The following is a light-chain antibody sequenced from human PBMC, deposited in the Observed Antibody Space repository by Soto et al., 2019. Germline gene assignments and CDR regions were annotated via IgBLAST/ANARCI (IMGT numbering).Light chain of an antibody. CDR1: SSDVGGYNY. V-gene: IGLV2-14*01. CDR3: TSYTCSSTLVV. CDR2: DVS. J-gene: IGLJ2*01. Sequence: QSVLTQPASVSGSPGQSITISCTGTSSDVGGYNYVSWYQQHPGEAPKLMIYDVSNRPSGVSNRFSGSKSGNTASLTISVLQAEDEADYYCTSYTCSSTLVVFGGGTKLTVL.